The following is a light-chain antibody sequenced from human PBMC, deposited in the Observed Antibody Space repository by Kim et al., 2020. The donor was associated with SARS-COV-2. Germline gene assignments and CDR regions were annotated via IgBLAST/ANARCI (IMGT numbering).Light chain of an antibody. J-gene: IGLJ3*02. V-gene: IGLV1-44*01. CDR3: AGWDGSLNAEV. Sequence: QSVLTQPPSVSGTPGQRVTISCSGSSSNLGTNSVHWYQQFPGRAPEVLIYKNNQRPSGVPDRFSGSKSGTSASLAISGLQSEDEGDYYCAGWDGSLNAEVFGGGTKLTVL. CDR1: SSNLGTNS. CDR2: KNN.